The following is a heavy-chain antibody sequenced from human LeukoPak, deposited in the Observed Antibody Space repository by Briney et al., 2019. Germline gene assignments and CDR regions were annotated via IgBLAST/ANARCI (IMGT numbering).Heavy chain of an antibody. CDR2: ISIDGSTT. CDR3: IRDFRSADL. Sequence: GGSLRLSCVGSGFTFSSYWMHWVRQGPGKGLEWVSRISIDGSTTTYADSVKGRFTISRDNAKNTVYLEMNSLSVEDTATYYCIRDFRSADLWGQGTLVTVTS. V-gene: IGHV3-74*01. CDR1: GFTFSSYW. J-gene: IGHJ5*02.